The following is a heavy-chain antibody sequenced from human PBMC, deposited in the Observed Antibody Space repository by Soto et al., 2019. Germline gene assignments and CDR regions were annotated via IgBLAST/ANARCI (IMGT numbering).Heavy chain of an antibody. Sequence: EVQLVESGGGLVKPGGSLRLSCAASGFTFSNAWMSWVRQAPGKGLEWVGRIKSKTDGGTTDYAAPVKGRFTISRDDSKNTLYLQMNSLKTEDTAVYYCTAGITMVRGVIPPYYYYYMDAWGKGTTVTVSS. CDR2: IKSKTDGGTT. D-gene: IGHD3-10*01. V-gene: IGHV3-15*01. CDR3: TAGITMVRGVIPPYYYYYMDA. CDR1: GFTFSNAW. J-gene: IGHJ6*03.